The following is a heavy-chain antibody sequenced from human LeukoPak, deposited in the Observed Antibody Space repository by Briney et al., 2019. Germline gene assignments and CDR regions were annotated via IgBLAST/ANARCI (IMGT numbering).Heavy chain of an antibody. CDR2: IYTSGST. CDR3: ARDARNYGF. D-gene: IGHD1-7*01. V-gene: IGHV4-61*02. J-gene: IGHJ3*01. CDR1: GGSISSGSYY. Sequence: SETLSLTCTVSGGSISSGSYYWSWIRQPAGKGLEWIGRIYTSGSTNYNPSLKSRVTISVDTSKNQFSLKLSSVTAADTAVYFCARDARNYGFWGQGRMVTVSS.